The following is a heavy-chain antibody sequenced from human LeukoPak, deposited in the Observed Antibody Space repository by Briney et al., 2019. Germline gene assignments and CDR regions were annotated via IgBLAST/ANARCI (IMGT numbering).Heavy chain of an antibody. V-gene: IGHV3-33*01. Sequence: GGSLRLSCAASGFTFSSYGMHWVRQAPGKGLEWVAVIWYDGSNKYYADSVKGRFTISRDNSKNTLYLQMNSLRAEGTAVYYCARDGASMRRYFDLIGRYYYYGMDVWGQGTTVTVSS. CDR1: GFTFSSYG. CDR3: ARDGASMRRYFDLIGRYYYYGMDV. D-gene: IGHD3-9*01. J-gene: IGHJ6*02. CDR2: IWYDGSNK.